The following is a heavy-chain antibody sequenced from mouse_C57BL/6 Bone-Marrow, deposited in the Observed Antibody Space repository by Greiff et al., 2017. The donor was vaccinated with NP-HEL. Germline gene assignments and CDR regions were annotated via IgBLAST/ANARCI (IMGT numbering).Heavy chain of an antibody. D-gene: IGHD2-2*01. CDR3: AREVTSWYFDV. J-gene: IGHJ1*03. CDR2: ISYSCST. CDR1: GYSITSGYD. Sequence: EVQLQESGPGMVKPSQSLSLTCTVTGYSITSGYDWHWIRHFPGNILEWMGYISYSCSTNYNSSLKNRISITHDTSKNQFFLKLNSVTTEDTATYYYAREVTSWYFDVWGTGTTVTVSS. V-gene: IGHV3-1*01.